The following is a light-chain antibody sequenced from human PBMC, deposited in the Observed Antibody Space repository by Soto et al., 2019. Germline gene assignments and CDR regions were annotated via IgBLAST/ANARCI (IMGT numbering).Light chain of an antibody. CDR1: SSNIGACYD. V-gene: IGLV1-40*01. CDR2: GNS. Sequence: SVLTQPPSVSGAPGQRVTISCTGSSSNIGACYDVHWYQQLPGTAPKLLIYGNSNRPSGVPDRFSGSKSGTSASLAITGLQAEDEADYYCQSYDSSLSDVFGTGTKVTVL. J-gene: IGLJ1*01. CDR3: QSYDSSLSDV.